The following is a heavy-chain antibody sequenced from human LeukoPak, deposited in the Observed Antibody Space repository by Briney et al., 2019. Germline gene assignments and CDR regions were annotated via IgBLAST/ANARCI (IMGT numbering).Heavy chain of an antibody. V-gene: IGHV3-48*01. CDR3: GKVAYRGYTPESGSYQAVYFSDC. Sequence: GGSLRLSCAASGFTFNTYSMNWVRQAPGKGLEWLSYISSSSSPIYYADSVKGRFTISRDDAKNSLYLQMNSLRAEDTAVYYGGKVAYRGYTPESGSYQAVYFSDCWGQGSLVTVSS. J-gene: IGHJ4*02. D-gene: IGHD1-26*01. CDR1: GFTFNTYS. CDR2: ISSSSSPI.